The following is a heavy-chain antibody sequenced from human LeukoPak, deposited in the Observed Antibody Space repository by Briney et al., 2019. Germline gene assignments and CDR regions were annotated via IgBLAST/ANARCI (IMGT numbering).Heavy chain of an antibody. J-gene: IGHJ6*03. CDR2: IYSGGST. D-gene: IGHD3-10*01. CDR3: ARRGSGSYSGLYYYYMDV. V-gene: IGHV3-66*01. Sequence: GGSLRLSCAASGFTVSSNYMSWVRQAPGKGLEWVSVIYSGGSTYYADSVKGRFTISRDNSKNTLYLQMNSLRAEDTAVYYCARRGSGSYSGLYYYYMDVWGKGTTVTISS. CDR1: GFTVSSNY.